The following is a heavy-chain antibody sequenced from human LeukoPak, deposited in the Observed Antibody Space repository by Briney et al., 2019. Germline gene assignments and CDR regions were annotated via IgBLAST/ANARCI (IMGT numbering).Heavy chain of an antibody. CDR3: TAGYSSGWTYYFDY. J-gene: IGHJ4*02. Sequence: GGSLRLSYAASGFTFSDYYMSWIRQAPGKGLEWVSYISSSSSYTNYADSVKGRFTISRDNAKNSLYLQMNSLRAEDTAVYYCTAGYSSGWTYYFDYWGQGTLVTVSS. CDR2: ISSSSSYT. V-gene: IGHV3-11*06. CDR1: GFTFSDYY. D-gene: IGHD6-19*01.